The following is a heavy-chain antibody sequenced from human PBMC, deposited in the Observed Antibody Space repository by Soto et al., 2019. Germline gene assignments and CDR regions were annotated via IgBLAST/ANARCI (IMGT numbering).Heavy chain of an antibody. CDR1: GGSISSSDYY. CDR3: ATSSVSRLLNHWYFDL. CDR2: NPFGVTT. Sequence: SETLSLTCSVSGGSISSSDYYWGWVRQPPGKGLEWIGSNPFGVTTYYSPSLRSRRTISIDTSNNQFSLKLSSVTAADTAVYYCATSSVSRLLNHWYFDLWGRGTLVTVSS. J-gene: IGHJ2*01. V-gene: IGHV4-39*01.